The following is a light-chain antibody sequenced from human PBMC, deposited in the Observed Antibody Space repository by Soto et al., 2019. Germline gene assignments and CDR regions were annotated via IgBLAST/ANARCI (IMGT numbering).Light chain of an antibody. Sequence: EIVMTQSSATLSVSPGERATLSCRASQSVSSNLAWYQQKPGQAPRLLIYGASTRATGIPARFSGSGSGTEFTLTISSLQSEDFAVYYCQQYNNWPPGTFGQGTKV. J-gene: IGKJ1*01. CDR2: GAS. V-gene: IGKV3-15*01. CDR1: QSVSSN. CDR3: QQYNNWPPGT.